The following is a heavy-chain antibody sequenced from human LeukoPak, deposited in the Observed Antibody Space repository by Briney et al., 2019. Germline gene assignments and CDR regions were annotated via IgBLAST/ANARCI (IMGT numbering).Heavy chain of an antibody. CDR2: IKTDGREK. D-gene: IGHD6-19*01. CDR1: GFTFSSYW. J-gene: IGHJ4*02. V-gene: IGHV3-7*04. Sequence: GGSLRLSRAASGFTFSSYWMSWVRQAPGKGLEWVANIKTDGREKSYVDSVKGRFTISRDNAKNSLYLQMNSLRAEDTAVYYCVRDWPGADSMGGDYWGQGTLVTVSS. CDR3: VRDWPGADSMGGDY.